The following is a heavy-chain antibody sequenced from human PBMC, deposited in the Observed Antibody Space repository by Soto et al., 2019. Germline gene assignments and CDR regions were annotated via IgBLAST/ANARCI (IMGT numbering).Heavy chain of an antibody. Sequence: GASVKVCCKASGYTFTGYDMHWVRQAPGQGLEWMGWSNPNSGGTNSAQKFQGRVTMTRDTSISTAYMELSRLRSDDTAVYYCARDNELRSPVGRYYCMDVWGQRTTVTVSS. D-gene: IGHD1-26*01. J-gene: IGHJ6*02. V-gene: IGHV1-2*02. CDR3: ARDNELRSPVGRYYCMDV. CDR2: SNPNSGGT. CDR1: GYTFTGYD.